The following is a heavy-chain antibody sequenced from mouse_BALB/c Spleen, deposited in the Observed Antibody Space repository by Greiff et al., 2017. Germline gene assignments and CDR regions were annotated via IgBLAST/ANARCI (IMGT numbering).Heavy chain of an antibody. CDR3: ARDSSLFAY. V-gene: IGHV7-3*02. D-gene: IGHD1-1*01. CDR2: IRNKANGYTT. CDR1: GFTFTDYY. J-gene: IGHJ3*01. Sequence: EVQGVESGGGLVQPGGSLRLSCATSGFTFTDYYMSWVRQPPGKALEWLGFIRNKANGYTTEYSASVKGRFTISRDNSQSILYLQMNTLRAEDSATYYCARDSSLFAYWGQGTLVTVSA.